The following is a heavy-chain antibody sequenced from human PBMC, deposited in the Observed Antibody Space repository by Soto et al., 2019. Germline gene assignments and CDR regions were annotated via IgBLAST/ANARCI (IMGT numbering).Heavy chain of an antibody. CDR2: ISWDGGST. CDR1: GFTFDDYT. Sequence: EVQLVESGGVVVQPGGSLRLSCAASGFTFDDYTMHWVRQAPGKGLEWVSLISWDGGSTYYADSVKGRFTISRDNSKNSLYLQMNSLRTEDTALYYCAKDSRDYYGSGLIDYWGQGTLVTVSS. D-gene: IGHD3-10*01. V-gene: IGHV3-43*01. J-gene: IGHJ4*02. CDR3: AKDSRDYYGSGLIDY.